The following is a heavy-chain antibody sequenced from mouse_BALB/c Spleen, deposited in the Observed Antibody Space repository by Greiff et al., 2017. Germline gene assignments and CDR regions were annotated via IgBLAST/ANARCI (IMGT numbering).Heavy chain of an antibody. Sequence: VQLKQSGAELVKPGASVKLSCTASGFNIKDTYMHWVKQRPEQGLEWIGRIDPANGNTKYDPKFQGKATITADTSSNTAYLQLSSLTSEDTAVYYCARGYDGPQYYYAMDYWGQGTSVTVSS. D-gene: IGHD2-3*01. CDR3: ARGYDGPQYYYAMDY. V-gene: IGHV14-3*02. CDR1: GFNIKDTY. CDR2: IDPANGNT. J-gene: IGHJ4*01.